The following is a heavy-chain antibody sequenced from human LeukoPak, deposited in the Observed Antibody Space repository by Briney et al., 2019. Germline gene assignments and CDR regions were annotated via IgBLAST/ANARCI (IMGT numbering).Heavy chain of an antibody. CDR1: GFSFSGYE. CDR3: ARDGPGYSFDY. V-gene: IGHV3-48*03. CDR2: ISTSGSTI. Sequence: GRSLRLSCAASGFSFSGYEMNWVRQAPGKGLEWISCISTSGSTIYDADSVRGRFTFSRDNARNSLYLQMNSLRAEDTAVYYCARDGPGYSFDYWGQGTLVTVSS. J-gene: IGHJ4*02. D-gene: IGHD5-18*01.